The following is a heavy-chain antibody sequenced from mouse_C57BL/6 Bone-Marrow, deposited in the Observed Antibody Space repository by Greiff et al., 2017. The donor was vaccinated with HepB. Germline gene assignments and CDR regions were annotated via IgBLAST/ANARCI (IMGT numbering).Heavy chain of an antibody. V-gene: IGHV1-55*01. Sequence: QVQPQQSGAELVKPGASVKMSCKASGYTFTSYWITWVKQRPGQGLEWIGDIYPGSGSTNYNEKFKSKATLTVDTSSSTAYMQLSSLTSEDSAVYYCARWLGYYAMDYWGQGTSVTVSS. CDR1: GYTFTSYW. D-gene: IGHD3-3*01. J-gene: IGHJ4*01. CDR3: ARWLGYYAMDY. CDR2: IYPGSGST.